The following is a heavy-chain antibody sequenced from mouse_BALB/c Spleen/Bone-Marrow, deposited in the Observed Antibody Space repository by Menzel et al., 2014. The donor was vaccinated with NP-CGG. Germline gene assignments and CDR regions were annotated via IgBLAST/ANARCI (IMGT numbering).Heavy chain of an antibody. V-gene: IGHV1-69*02. Sequence: QVQLQQPGAELVRPGASVKLSCKASGYTLTSYWINWVKQRPGQGLEWIGNIYPSDSYTNYNQKFKDKATLTVDKSSSTAYMQLSSPTSEDSAVYYCTRTYDYDEGGFDYWGQGTTLTVSS. CDR3: TRTYDYDEGGFDY. CDR2: IYPSDSYT. J-gene: IGHJ2*01. CDR1: GYTLTSYW. D-gene: IGHD2-4*01.